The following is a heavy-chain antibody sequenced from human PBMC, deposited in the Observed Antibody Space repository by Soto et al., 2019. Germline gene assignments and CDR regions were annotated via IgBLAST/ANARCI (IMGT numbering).Heavy chain of an antibody. CDR1: GGSFSGYY. CDR3: ARSSGYGFDY. D-gene: IGHD3-22*01. CDR2: INHSGST. Sequence: QVQLQQWGAGLLKPSETLSLTCAVYGGSFSGYYWSWIRQPPGKGLEWIGEINHSGSTNHNPSLKXXVXIXXDTSKNQFSLKLSSVTAADTAVYYCARSSGYGFDYWGQGTLVTVSS. V-gene: IGHV4-34*01. J-gene: IGHJ4*02.